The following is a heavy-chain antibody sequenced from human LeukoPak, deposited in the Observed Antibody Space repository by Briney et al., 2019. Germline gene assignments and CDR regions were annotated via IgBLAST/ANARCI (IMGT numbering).Heavy chain of an antibody. D-gene: IGHD3-10*01. Sequence: GESLKISCKGSGYSFTSYWIGWVRQMPGKGLEWMGIIYPGDSDTRYSPTFQGQVTISADKSISTAYLQWSSLKASDTAMYYCARQPRPDYYGSGSTYYYYYYGMDVWGQGTTVTVSS. CDR1: GYSFTSYW. J-gene: IGHJ6*02. CDR3: ARQPRPDYYGSGSTYYYYYYGMDV. V-gene: IGHV5-51*01. CDR2: IYPGDSDT.